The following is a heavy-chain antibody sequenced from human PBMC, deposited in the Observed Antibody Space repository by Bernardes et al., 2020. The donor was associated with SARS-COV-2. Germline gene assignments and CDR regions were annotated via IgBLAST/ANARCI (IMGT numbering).Heavy chain of an antibody. Sequence: GGSLRLSCAASGFTFSSYVMRWVRQAPGKGLEWVAVISYDGSKKYYADSVRGRFTISRDNSKKMLYLQMSSLRAEDTALYYCARTYSSFNTEWGYFQHWGQGTLVTVSS. CDR1: GFTFSSYV. D-gene: IGHD6-19*01. CDR2: ISYDGSKK. V-gene: IGHV3-30-3*01. CDR3: ARTYSSFNTEWGYFQH. J-gene: IGHJ1*01.